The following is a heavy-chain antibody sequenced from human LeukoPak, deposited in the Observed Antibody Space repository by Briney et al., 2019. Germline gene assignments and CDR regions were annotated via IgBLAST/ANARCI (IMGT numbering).Heavy chain of an antibody. CDR2: INAYNGNT. Sequence: ASVKVSCKASGYTFTSYAMNWVRQAPGQGLEWMGWINAYNGNTNYAQKLQGRVTMTTDTSTSTANMELRSLRSDDTAVYYCARDRAAAAPLDWFDPWGQGTLVTVSS. CDR3: ARDRAAAAPLDWFDP. J-gene: IGHJ5*02. V-gene: IGHV1-18*01. D-gene: IGHD6-13*01. CDR1: GYTFTSYA.